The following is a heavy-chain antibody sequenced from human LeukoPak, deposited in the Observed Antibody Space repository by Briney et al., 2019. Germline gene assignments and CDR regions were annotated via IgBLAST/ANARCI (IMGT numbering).Heavy chain of an antibody. Sequence: GGSLRLSCEASGFTFDNYAMHWVRQAPGKRLEWVSGIYVDGSTYYADSVKGRFTISRDNSRNTLYLQMNSLRAEDTAVYYCPRITAYDDSWGQGTLVTVSS. CDR2: IYVDGST. D-gene: IGHD1-20*01. CDR3: PRITAYDDS. V-gene: IGHV3-53*01. J-gene: IGHJ5*01. CDR1: GFTFDNYA.